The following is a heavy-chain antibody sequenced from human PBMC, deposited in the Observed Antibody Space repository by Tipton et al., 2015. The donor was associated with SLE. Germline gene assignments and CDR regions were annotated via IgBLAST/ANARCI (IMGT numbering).Heavy chain of an antibody. J-gene: IGHJ4*02. V-gene: IGHV4-39*07. Sequence: TLSLTCTVSGGSISSGSYYWGWIRQPPGKGLEWIGSIYYSGSTYYNPSLKSRVTISVDTSKNQFSLKLSSVTAADTAVYYCARAGGQWLVLGWGQGTLVTVSS. D-gene: IGHD6-19*01. CDR3: ARAGGQWLVLG. CDR2: IYYSGST. CDR1: GGSISSGSYY.